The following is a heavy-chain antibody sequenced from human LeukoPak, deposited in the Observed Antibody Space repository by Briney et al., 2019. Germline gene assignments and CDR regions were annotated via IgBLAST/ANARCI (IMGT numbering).Heavy chain of an antibody. Sequence: GGSLRLSCAASGFTFSSYAMSWVRQAPGKGLEWVSTFSGSGGNTYYADSVKGRFTISRDNSKNTLYLQMNSLRAEDTAVYYCAKDQGGLLWFGELSPHDFDYWGQGTLVTVSS. D-gene: IGHD3-10*01. J-gene: IGHJ4*02. CDR2: FSGSGGNT. CDR3: AKDQGGLLWFGELSPHDFDY. V-gene: IGHV3-23*01. CDR1: GFTFSSYA.